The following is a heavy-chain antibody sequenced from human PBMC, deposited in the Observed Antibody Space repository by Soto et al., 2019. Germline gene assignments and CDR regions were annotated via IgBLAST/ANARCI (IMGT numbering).Heavy chain of an antibody. CDR2: ISGSGGST. V-gene: IGHV3-23*01. J-gene: IGHJ3*02. D-gene: IGHD6-19*01. CDR3: AKDKGSSGWSRIDAFDI. CDR1: SFTCSSDA. Sequence: GGALTVSSAASSFTCSSDAMSWVRQAAARGLEWVSAISGSGGSTYYADSVKGRFTISRDNSKNTLYLQMNSLRAEDTAVYYCAKDKGSSGWSRIDAFDIWGQGTMVTVSS.